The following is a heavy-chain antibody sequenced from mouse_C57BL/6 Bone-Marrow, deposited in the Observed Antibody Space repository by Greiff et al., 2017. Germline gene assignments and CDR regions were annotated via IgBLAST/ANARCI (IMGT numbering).Heavy chain of an antibody. CDR1: GYAFSSYW. V-gene: IGHV1-80*01. CDR3: ARCSSYSAWFAY. CDR2: IYPGDGDT. D-gene: IGHD1-1*01. Sequence: VQLKQSGAELVKPGASVKISCKASGYAFSSYWMNWVKQRPGKGLEWIGQIYPGDGDTNYNGKFKGKATLTADKSSSTAYMQLSSLTSEDSAVYFCARCSSYSAWFAYWGQGTLVTVSA. J-gene: IGHJ3*01.